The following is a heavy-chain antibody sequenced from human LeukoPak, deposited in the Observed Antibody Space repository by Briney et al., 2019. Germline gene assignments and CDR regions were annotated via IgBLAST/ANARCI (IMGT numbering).Heavy chain of an antibody. CDR3: AREGGSGWYSGWFDP. CDR2: IKKDGTEK. V-gene: IGHV3-7*01. D-gene: IGHD6-19*01. Sequence: PGGSLRLSCAASGFTFSSYWMSWVRQAPGKGLEWVAHIKKDGTEKKYVDSVKGRFTISRDNAKNSLYLQMNSLRAEDTALYYCAREGGSGWYSGWFDPWGQGTLVTVSS. CDR1: GFTFSSYW. J-gene: IGHJ5*02.